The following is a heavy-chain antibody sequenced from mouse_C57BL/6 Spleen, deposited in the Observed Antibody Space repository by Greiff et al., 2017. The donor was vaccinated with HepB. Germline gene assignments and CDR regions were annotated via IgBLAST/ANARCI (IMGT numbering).Heavy chain of an antibody. V-gene: IGHV5-12*01. Sequence: EVKLMESGGGLVQPGGSLKLSCAASGFTFSDYYMYWVRQTPEKRLEWVAYISNGGGSTYYPDTVKGRFTISRDNAKNTLYLQMSRLKSEDTAMYYCAREYYCSSYYAMDYWGQGTSVTVSS. J-gene: IGHJ4*01. CDR3: AREYYCSSYYAMDY. CDR2: ISNGGGST. CDR1: GFTFSDYY. D-gene: IGHD1-1*01.